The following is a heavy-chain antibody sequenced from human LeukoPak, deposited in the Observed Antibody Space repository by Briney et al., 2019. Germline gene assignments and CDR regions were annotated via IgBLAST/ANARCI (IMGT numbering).Heavy chain of an antibody. J-gene: IGHJ4*02. D-gene: IGHD6-6*01. CDR1: GFIFSSYA. CDR3: VRGGSSSSGPPDY. V-gene: IGHV3-21*01. CDR2: ISPRSDYI. Sequence: GGSLRLSCAASGFIFSSYAMTWVRQAPGKGLEWVSSISPRSDYIYYADSVRGRFTISRDNAENSLYLQMNSLRAEDTAVYYCVRGGSSSSGPPDYWGQGTLVTVSS.